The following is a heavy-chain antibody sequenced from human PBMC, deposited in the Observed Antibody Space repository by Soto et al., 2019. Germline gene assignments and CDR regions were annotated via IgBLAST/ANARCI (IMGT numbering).Heavy chain of an antibody. Sequence: GGSLRLSCAASGFTFSSYAMTWVRQAPGKGLEWVSTISATGYSTYYADSVKGRFTFSRDNSKNTLFLQMNSLRAEDTALYYCAKAGRATNSFDCWCQGPLVTVFS. CDR2: ISATGYST. CDR3: AKAGRATNSFDC. V-gene: IGHV3-23*01. D-gene: IGHD4-17*01. J-gene: IGHJ4*02. CDR1: GFTFSSYA.